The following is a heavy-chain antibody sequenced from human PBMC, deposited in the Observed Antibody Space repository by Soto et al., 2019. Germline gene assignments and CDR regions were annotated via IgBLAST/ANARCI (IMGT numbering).Heavy chain of an antibody. J-gene: IGHJ4*02. Sequence: QVQLVQSGAEVKKPGASVKVSCKASGYTFTSYAMHWVRQAPGQRLEWMGWINAGNGNTKYSQKFQGRVTITRDTSASTAYMELSSLRSEDTAVYYCARDRGPRYGDYRAEFDYWGQGTLVTVSS. CDR3: ARDRGPRYGDYRAEFDY. CDR1: GYTFTSYA. V-gene: IGHV1-3*01. CDR2: INAGNGNT. D-gene: IGHD4-17*01.